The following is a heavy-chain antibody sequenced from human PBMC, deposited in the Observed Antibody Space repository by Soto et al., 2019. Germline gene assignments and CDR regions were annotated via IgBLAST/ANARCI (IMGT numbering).Heavy chain of an antibody. V-gene: IGHV4-31*03. Sequence: PSETLSLTCTVSGGSINSGGYYWSWIRQHPGKGLEWIGDIYYRGSTNYNPSLKSRVTISIDTSKNQFSLKLSSVTAADTAVYYCAGAQTFFGIITVFDNWGQGTLVTVSS. J-gene: IGHJ4*02. CDR3: AGAQTFFGIITVFDN. D-gene: IGHD3-3*01. CDR2: IYYRGST. CDR1: GGSINSGGYY.